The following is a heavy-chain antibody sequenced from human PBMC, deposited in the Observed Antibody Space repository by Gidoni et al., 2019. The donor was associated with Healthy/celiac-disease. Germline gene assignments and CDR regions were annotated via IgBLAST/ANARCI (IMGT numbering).Heavy chain of an antibody. Sequence: QMQLVQSGPEVKKPGTSVKVSCKAAGFSFTSSAVQGVRRARGQHLEWIGWIVVVSGNTNYAQKFQERVTITMNRSPSTAYMELSSSRSEDTAVYYCAEVGPYCSSPSCRDAFDIWGQGTMVTVSS. CDR1: GFSFTSSA. CDR3: AEVGPYCSSPSCRDAFDI. V-gene: IGHV1-58*01. D-gene: IGHD2-2*01. CDR2: IVVVSGNT. J-gene: IGHJ3*02.